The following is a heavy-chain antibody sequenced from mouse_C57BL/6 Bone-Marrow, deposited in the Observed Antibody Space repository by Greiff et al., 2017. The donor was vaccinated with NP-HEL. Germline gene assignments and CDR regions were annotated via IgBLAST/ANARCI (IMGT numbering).Heavy chain of an antibody. Sequence: EVKLEESGAELVRPGASVKLSCTASGFNIKDDYMHWVKQRPEQGLEWIGWIDPENGDTEYASKFQGKATITADTSSNTAYLQLSSLTSEDTAVYYCTTGYGYAMDYWGQGTSVTVSS. CDR3: TTGYGYAMDY. D-gene: IGHD2-2*01. CDR2: IDPENGDT. V-gene: IGHV14-4*01. J-gene: IGHJ4*01. CDR1: GFNIKDDY.